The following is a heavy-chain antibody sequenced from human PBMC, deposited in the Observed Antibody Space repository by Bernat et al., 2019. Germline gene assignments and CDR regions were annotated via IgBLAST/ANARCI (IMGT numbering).Heavy chain of an antibody. V-gene: IGHV3-9*01. J-gene: IGHJ3*02. Sequence: EVQLVESGGGLVQPGRSLRLSCAASGFTFDDYAMHWVRQAPGKGLEWVSGISWNSGSRGCADSVKGRYTISRDNAKNSLYLKMNSLRAEDTALYYCAKDLSGPGWEGILSAFDIWGQGTMVTVSS. D-gene: IGHD1-14*01. CDR3: AKDLSGPGWEGILSAFDI. CDR2: ISWNSGSR. CDR1: GFTFDDYA.